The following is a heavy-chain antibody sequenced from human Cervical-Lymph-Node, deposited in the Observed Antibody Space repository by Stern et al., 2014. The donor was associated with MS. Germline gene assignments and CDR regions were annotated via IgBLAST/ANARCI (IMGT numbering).Heavy chain of an antibody. CDR3: ARDARITMVRGVILNWFDP. Sequence: VHLVESGAEVKKPGASVKVSCKASGYTFTSYAMHWVRQAPGQRLEWMGWINAGNGNTKYSQKFQGRVTITRDTSASTAYMELSSLRSEDTAVYYCARDARITMVRGVILNWFDPWGQGTLVTVSS. J-gene: IGHJ5*02. CDR1: GYTFTSYA. CDR2: INAGNGNT. D-gene: IGHD3-10*01. V-gene: IGHV1-3*01.